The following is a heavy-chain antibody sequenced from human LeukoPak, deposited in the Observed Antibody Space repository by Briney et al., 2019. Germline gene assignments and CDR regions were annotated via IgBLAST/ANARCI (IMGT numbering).Heavy chain of an antibody. CDR2: INPNSGGT. CDR1: GCTFTGYY. D-gene: IGHD1-26*01. CDR3: ARDSGSYPAYAFDI. J-gene: IGHJ3*02. V-gene: IGHV1-2*02. Sequence: GASVKVSCKASGCTFTGYYMHWVRQAPGQGLEWMGWINPNSGGTNYAQKFQGRVTMTRDTSISTAYMELSRLRSDDTAVYYCARDSGSYPAYAFDIWGQGTMVTVSS.